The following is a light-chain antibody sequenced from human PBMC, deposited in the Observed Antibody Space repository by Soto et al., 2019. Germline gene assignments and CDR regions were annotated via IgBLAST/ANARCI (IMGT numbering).Light chain of an antibody. V-gene: IGKV4-1*01. Sequence: DIVMTQSPESLAVSLGERATINCKSSRNVLYSSNNKNYLAWYQQKPGQPPKLLIYWASTRASGVPDRFSGSGSGTDFTLTISSLQAEDVAVYYCQQYPITPFTFDQGTKLDFK. J-gene: IGKJ2*01. CDR1: RNVLYSSNNKNY. CDR2: WAS. CDR3: QQYPITPFT.